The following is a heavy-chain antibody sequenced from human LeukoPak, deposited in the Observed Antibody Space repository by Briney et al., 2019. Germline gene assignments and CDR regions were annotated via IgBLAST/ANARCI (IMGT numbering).Heavy chain of an antibody. CDR1: GFDFSINV. Sequence: GGSLRLSCAASGFDFSINVMHWVRQAPGKGLEWVSLISYDGSKKYYADSVKGRFTISRDNSKITLHLQMNSLRPEDAAVYYRARVAAAYDTFSYHGMDVWGQGTTVIVSS. CDR2: ISYDGSKK. CDR3: ARVAAAYDTFSYHGMDV. D-gene: IGHD2/OR15-2a*01. J-gene: IGHJ6*02. V-gene: IGHV3-30-3*01.